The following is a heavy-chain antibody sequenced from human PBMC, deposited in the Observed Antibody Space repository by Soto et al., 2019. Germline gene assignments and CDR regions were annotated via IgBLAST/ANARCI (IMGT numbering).Heavy chain of an antibody. V-gene: IGHV4-34*01. CDR3: AREGRGYNLVVFDS. Sequence: SETLSLTCAVYGGSFSGYYWTWIRQPPGKGLEWIGEINHRRSTSYNPSLKRRVTVSIDTSKNQFSLHLSSVTAADTAVYYCAREGRGYNLVVFDSWGQGTPVTVSS. CDR2: INHRRST. D-gene: IGHD5-12*01. J-gene: IGHJ4*02. CDR1: GGSFSGYY.